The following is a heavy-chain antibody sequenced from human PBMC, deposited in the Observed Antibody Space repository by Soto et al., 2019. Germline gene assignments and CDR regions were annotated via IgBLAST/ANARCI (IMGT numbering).Heavy chain of an antibody. CDR1: GFTFSSYG. CDR3: AKDRDGDYVWRAPTALDFDY. D-gene: IGHD4-17*01. Sequence: GGSLRLSCAASGFTFSSYGMHWVRQAPGKGLEWVAVISYDGSNKYYADSVKGRFTISRDNSKNTLYLQMNSLRAEDTAVYYCAKDRDGDYVWRAPTALDFDYWGQGTLVTVSS. V-gene: IGHV3-30*18. CDR2: ISYDGSNK. J-gene: IGHJ4*02.